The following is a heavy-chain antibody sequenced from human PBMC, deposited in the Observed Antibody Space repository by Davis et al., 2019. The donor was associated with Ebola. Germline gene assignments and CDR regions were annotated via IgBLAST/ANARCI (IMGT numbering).Heavy chain of an antibody. CDR2: ISFGGKT. J-gene: IGHJ4*02. Sequence: MPSETLSLTCTVSSVSISDYYWSWIRQSPGKGLEWIGYISFGGKTNFNPSLKSRVAISVDTSKNQFSLKLTSVNAADTAVYYCARHEYTSSSSPFDYWGQGTLVTVSS. D-gene: IGHD2-2*01. CDR3: ARHEYTSSSSPFDY. V-gene: IGHV4-59*08. CDR1: SVSISDYY.